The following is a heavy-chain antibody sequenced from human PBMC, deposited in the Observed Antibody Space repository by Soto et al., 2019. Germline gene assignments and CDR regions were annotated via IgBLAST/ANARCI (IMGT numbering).Heavy chain of an antibody. D-gene: IGHD2-15*01. CDR2: IYYSGST. CDR1: GGSISSYY. J-gene: IGHJ5*02. V-gene: IGHV4-59*01. CDR3: AGRLLGYCSGGSCFTNWFDP. Sequence: SETLSLTCTVSGGSISSYYWSWIRQPPGKGLEWIGYIYYSGSTNYNPSLKSRVTISVDTSKNQFSLKLSSVTAADTAVYYCAGRLLGYCSGGSCFTNWFDPWGQGTLVTVSS.